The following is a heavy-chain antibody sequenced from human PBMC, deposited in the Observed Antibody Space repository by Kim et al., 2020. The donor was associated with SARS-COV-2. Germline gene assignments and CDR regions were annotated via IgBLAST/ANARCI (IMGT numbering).Heavy chain of an antibody. CDR2: IYYSGST. J-gene: IGHJ6*02. D-gene: IGHD3-10*01. CDR3: ARVTRITMVRGEPRYGMDV. CDR1: GGSISSYY. Sequence: SETLSLTCTVSGGSISSYYWSWIRQPPGKGLEWIGYIYYSGSTNYNPSLKSRVTISVDTSKNQFSLKLSSVTAADTAVYYCARVTRITMVRGEPRYGMDVWGQGTTVTVSS. V-gene: IGHV4-59*01.